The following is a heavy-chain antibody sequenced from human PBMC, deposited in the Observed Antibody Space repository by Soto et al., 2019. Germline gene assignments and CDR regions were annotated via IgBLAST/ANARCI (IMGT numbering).Heavy chain of an antibody. J-gene: IGHJ4*02. V-gene: IGHV3-23*01. CDR3: AKDLNLMELLPDFDY. CDR2: ISGSGGST. CDR1: GFTFSSYA. D-gene: IGHD1-26*01. Sequence: GSLRLSCAASGFTFSSYAMSWVRQAPGKGLEWVSAISGSGGSTYYADSVKGRFTISRDNSKNTLYLQMNSLRAEDTAVYYCAKDLNLMELLPDFDYWGQGTLVTVSS.